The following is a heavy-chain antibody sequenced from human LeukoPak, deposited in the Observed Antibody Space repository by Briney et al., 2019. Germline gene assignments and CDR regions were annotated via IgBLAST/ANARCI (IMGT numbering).Heavy chain of an antibody. CDR2: MNPNSGNT. V-gene: IGHV1-8*02. J-gene: IGHJ6*02. CDR1: GYTFTGYY. CDR3: ARPKDYGDSYYYYYGMDV. D-gene: IGHD4-17*01. Sequence: ASVKFSCKASGYTFTGYYMHWVRQAPGQGLEWMGWMNPNSGNTGYAQKFQGRVTMTRNTSISTAYMELSSLRSEDTAVYYCARPKDYGDSYYYYYGMDVWGQGTTVTVSS.